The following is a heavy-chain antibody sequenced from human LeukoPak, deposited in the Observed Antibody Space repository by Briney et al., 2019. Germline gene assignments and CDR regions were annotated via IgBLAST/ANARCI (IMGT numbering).Heavy chain of an antibody. CDR2: LYDTGIT. J-gene: IGHJ3*02. Sequence: KTSETLSLTCTVSGGSISVYHWSWIRQPPGKGLEWIGYLYDTGITNYNPSLKSRVTISVDTFENQISLKLSSVTAADTAVYFCAKEGMGSEATTADSAFDIWGQGTTVTVSS. CDR1: GGSISVYH. V-gene: IGHV4-59*12. CDR3: AKEGMGSEATTADSAFDI. D-gene: IGHD1-26*01.